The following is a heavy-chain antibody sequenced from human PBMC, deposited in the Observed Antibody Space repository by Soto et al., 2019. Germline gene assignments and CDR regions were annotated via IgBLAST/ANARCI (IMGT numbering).Heavy chain of an antibody. V-gene: IGHV1-69*04. D-gene: IGHD3-10*01. CDR3: AREEVSMVRGVMIDY. CDR2: IIPILGIA. Sequence: SVKVSCKASGGTFSSYTISWVRQAPGQGLEWMGRIIPILGIANYAQKFQGRVTITADKSTSTAYMELSSLRSEDTAVYYCAREEVSMVRGVMIDYWGQGTLVTVSS. CDR1: GGTFSSYT. J-gene: IGHJ4*02.